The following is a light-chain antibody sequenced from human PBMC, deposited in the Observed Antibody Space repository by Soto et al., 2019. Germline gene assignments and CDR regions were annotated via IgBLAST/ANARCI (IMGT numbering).Light chain of an antibody. CDR3: QSYDNSLSVYV. J-gene: IGLJ1*01. Sequence: VLTQPPSASGTPGQRVTISCSGSSSNIGAHYDVHWYQQLPGTAPKLLIYGNSNRPSGVPDRFSGSKSGTSASLAITGLQAEDEADYYCQSYDNSLSVYVFGTGTKVTVL. CDR2: GNS. V-gene: IGLV1-40*01. CDR1: SSNIGAHYD.